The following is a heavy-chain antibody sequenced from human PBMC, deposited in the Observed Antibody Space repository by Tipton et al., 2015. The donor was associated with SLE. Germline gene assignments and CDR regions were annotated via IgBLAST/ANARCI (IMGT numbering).Heavy chain of an antibody. CDR3: ARSAIFGVIMGGYFDY. J-gene: IGHJ4*02. Sequence: TLSLTCTVSGGSISSTAYYWGWIRQPPGKGLEWNGTIYYSGRTYSNPSLKSRVTISVDTSKNQLSLKLNSVTAADTAVYYCARSAIFGVIMGGYFDYWGQGTLVTVSS. D-gene: IGHD3-3*01. CDR1: GGSISSTAYY. CDR2: IYYSGRT. V-gene: IGHV4-39*07.